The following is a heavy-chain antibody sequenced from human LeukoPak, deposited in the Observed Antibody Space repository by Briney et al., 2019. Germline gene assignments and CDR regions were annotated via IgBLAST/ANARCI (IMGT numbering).Heavy chain of an antibody. CDR2: MYYSGST. J-gene: IGHJ4*02. Sequence: SQTLSLTCSVSRDSISSRVYYWSWIRQPPGKGLEWIGYMYYSGSTSYNPALKSRVTISVDTSKNQFSLRLSSVTAADTDVYNCARGRVVAPYYFDYWGQGTLVTVSS. CDR1: RDSISSRVYY. CDR3: ARGRVVAPYYFDY. V-gene: IGHV4-30-4*08. D-gene: IGHD2-15*01.